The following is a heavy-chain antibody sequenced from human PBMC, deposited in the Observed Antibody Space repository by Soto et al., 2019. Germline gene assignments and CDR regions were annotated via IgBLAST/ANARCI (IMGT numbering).Heavy chain of an antibody. CDR1: GLSISSDHW. Sequence: QVQLQESGPGLVRPSGTVSLTCAVSGLSISSDHWWSWVRQPPGKGLEWIGEIHHSGSTNYNPSLKSRVTMSVVPSKDLFSLTLNSVTAADTAFYYCARDQGSHPGDWGQGTLVSVSS. CDR2: IHHSGST. J-gene: IGHJ4*02. D-gene: IGHD6-13*01. V-gene: IGHV4-4*02. CDR3: ARDQGSHPGD.